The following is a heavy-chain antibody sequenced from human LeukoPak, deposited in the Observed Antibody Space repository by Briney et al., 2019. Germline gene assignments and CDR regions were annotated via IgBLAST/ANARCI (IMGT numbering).Heavy chain of an antibody. J-gene: IGHJ2*01. V-gene: IGHV4-31*03. CDR3: AGSYCSGGSCYSSWYFDL. CDR2: IYYDAGA. Sequence: PSQTLSLTCTVSGASVSATNYYWSWLRQHPGKGPEWIAYIYYDAGAYYNPSLESRVTISLDSSANQFSLGLSSVTAADTAVYYCAGSYCSGGSCYSSWYFDLWGRGTLVTVSS. D-gene: IGHD2-15*01. CDR1: GASVSATNYY.